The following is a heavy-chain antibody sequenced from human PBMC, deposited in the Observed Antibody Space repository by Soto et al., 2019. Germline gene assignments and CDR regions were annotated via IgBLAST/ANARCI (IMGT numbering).Heavy chain of an antibody. CDR3: ARHPSDFWFDP. CDR1: GGSISSSSYF. CDR2: IYYSGST. Sequence: QLQLQESGTGLVKPSETLSLTCTVSGGSISSSSYFWGWLRQPPGNGLEWIGSIYYSGSTYYNPSLKSRVTVSVDTSKNQFSLKLSSVTAADTAVYYCARHPSDFWFDPWGQGTLGTVSS. J-gene: IGHJ5*02. D-gene: IGHD2-21*02. V-gene: IGHV4-39*01.